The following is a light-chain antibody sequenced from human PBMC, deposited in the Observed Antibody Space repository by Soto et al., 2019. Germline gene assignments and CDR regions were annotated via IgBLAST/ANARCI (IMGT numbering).Light chain of an antibody. CDR1: SSDVGGYNY. V-gene: IGLV2-14*01. CDR3: SSYTSSSTYV. Sequence: SALTQPAYVYGSPGQSISLSCTGTSSDVGGYNYVSWYQQHPGKAPKLMIYDVSNRPSGVSNRFSGSKSGNTASLTISGLQAEDEADYYCSSYTSSSTYVFGTGTKVTVL. J-gene: IGLJ1*01. CDR2: DVS.